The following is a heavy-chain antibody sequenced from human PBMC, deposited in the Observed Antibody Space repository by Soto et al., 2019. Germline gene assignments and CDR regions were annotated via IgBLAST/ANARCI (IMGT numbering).Heavy chain of an antibody. J-gene: IGHJ5*01. Sequence: QLQLQESASGLVKPAETLSLTCGVSVDSMNSGGISWNWIRQSPVKGLEWICHLYHRGTTNYNPSHEIRLTISVDTAKTHVSLRLTSVTSADTAVYYYSLGMGGQSGYFHFDSWGQRTLVTVSS. CDR1: VDSMNSGGIS. CDR3: SLGMGGQSGYFHFDS. CDR2: LYHRGTT. V-gene: IGHV4-30-2*06. D-gene: IGHD3-22*01.